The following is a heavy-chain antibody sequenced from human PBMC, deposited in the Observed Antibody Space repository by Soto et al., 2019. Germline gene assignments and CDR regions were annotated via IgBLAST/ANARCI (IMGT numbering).Heavy chain of an antibody. CDR2: IYYSGST. CDR1: GGSISSYY. D-gene: IGHD6-13*01. CDR3: ARSLGYSSNWDVDY. J-gene: IGHJ4*02. Sequence: QVQLQESGPGLVKPSETLSLTCTVSGGSISSYYWSWIRQSPGKGLEWIGYIYYSGSTKYNPSLKSRVTISVDTSKSQFSLKLSSVTAADTAVYYCARSLGYSSNWDVDYWGQGTLVTVSS. V-gene: IGHV4-59*01.